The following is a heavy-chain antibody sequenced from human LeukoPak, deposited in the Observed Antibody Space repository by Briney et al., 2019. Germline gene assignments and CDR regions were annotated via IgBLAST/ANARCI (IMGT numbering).Heavy chain of an antibody. V-gene: IGHV3-30-3*01. D-gene: IGHD6-19*01. CDR1: GFTFSSYA. J-gene: IGHJ4*02. CDR3: ARDGGKAVAGRFLDY. CDR2: ISYDGSNK. Sequence: GGSLRLSCAASGFTFSSYAMHWVRQAPGKGLEWVAVISYDGSNKYYADSVKGRFTISRDNSKNTLYLQMNSLRVEDTAVYYCARDGGKAVAGRFLDYGAREPLATV.